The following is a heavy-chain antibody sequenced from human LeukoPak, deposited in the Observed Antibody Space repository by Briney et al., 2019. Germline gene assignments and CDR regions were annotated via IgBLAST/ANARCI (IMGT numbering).Heavy chain of an antibody. CDR3: ARHYGP. V-gene: IGHV4-30-2*01. CDR1: GDSISSGGYF. Sequence: SQALSLTCAVSGDSISSGGYFWSWIRQPPGKGLECIGFIYLSGSTYYNPSLMNRVTISIDRSKNQFSLNLNSVTAADTAVYYCARHYGPWGQGTLVTVSS. D-gene: IGHD3-16*01. J-gene: IGHJ5*02. CDR2: IYLSGST.